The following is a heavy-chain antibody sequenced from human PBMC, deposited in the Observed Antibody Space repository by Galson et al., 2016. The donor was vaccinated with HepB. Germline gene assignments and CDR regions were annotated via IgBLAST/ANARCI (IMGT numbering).Heavy chain of an antibody. Sequence: SLRLSCAASGISFSNYWMTWVRQAPGKGLEWVANIKEDGSGKYYVDSVKGRFIISRDNAKNALYLQLNSLRAEDTAVYYCARDVNHGIFDRWGQGTLVTVSS. J-gene: IGHJ4*02. CDR3: ARDVNHGIFDR. D-gene: IGHD2-8*01. CDR1: GISFSNYW. CDR2: IKEDGSGK. V-gene: IGHV3-7*01.